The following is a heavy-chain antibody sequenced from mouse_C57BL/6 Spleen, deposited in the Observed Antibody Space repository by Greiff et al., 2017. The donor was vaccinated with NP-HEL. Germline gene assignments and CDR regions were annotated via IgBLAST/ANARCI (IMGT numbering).Heavy chain of an antibody. Sequence: EVMLVESGEGLVKPGGSLKLSCAASGFTFSSYAMSWVRQTPEKRLEWVAYISSGGDYIYYADTVKGRFTISRDNARNTLYLQMSSLKSEDTAMYYCTRDNYGSSYYYAMDYWGQGTSVTVSS. CDR1: GFTFSSYA. CDR2: ISSGGDYI. V-gene: IGHV5-9-1*02. J-gene: IGHJ4*01. D-gene: IGHD1-1*01. CDR3: TRDNYGSSYYYAMDY.